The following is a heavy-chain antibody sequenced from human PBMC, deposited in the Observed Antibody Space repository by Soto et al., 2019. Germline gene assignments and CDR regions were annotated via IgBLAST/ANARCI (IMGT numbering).Heavy chain of an antibody. CDR3: ARGIAGSVYGMDV. J-gene: IGHJ6*02. CDR2: ISSNGGST. D-gene: IGHD2-15*01. CDR1: GFTFSSYA. V-gene: IGHV3-64*01. Sequence: EVPLVESGGGLVQPGGSLRLSCAASGFTFSSYAMHWVRQAPGKGLEYVSAISSNGGSTYYVNSVEGRFTISRDNSKNTLYLQMGSLRAEDMAVYYCARGIAGSVYGMDVWGQGTTVTVSS.